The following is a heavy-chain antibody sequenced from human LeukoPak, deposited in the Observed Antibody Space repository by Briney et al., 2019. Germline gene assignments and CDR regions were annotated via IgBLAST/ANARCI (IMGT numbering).Heavy chain of an antibody. D-gene: IGHD5-24*01. CDR1: GGTFSSYA. V-gene: IGHV1-69*05. CDR3: ARRWQDREGYEDY. Sequence: SVKVSCKASGGTFSSYAISWVRQAPGQGLEWMGGIIPIFGTANYAQKFQGRVTITTDESTSTAYMELSSLRSEDTAVYYCARRWQDREGYEDYWGQGTLVTVSS. CDR2: IIPIFGTA. J-gene: IGHJ4*02.